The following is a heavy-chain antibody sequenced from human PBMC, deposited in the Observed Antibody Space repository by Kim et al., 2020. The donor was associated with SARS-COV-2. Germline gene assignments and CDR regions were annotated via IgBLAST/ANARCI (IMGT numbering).Heavy chain of an antibody. CDR3: AKDKTPDYSGYDKGVFDY. D-gene: IGHD5-12*01. J-gene: IGHJ4*02. Sequence: GGSLRLSCAASGFTFGDYAMHWVRQAPGKGLELVSGISWNSGSIGYADSVKGRFTISRDNAKNSLYLQMNSLRAEDTALYYCAKDKTPDYSGYDKGVFDYWGQGTLVTVSS. V-gene: IGHV3-9*01. CDR1: GFTFGDYA. CDR2: ISWNSGSI.